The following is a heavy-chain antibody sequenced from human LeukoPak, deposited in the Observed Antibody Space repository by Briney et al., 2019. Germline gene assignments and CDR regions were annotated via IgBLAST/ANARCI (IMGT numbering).Heavy chain of an antibody. V-gene: IGHV3-11*04. CDR3: AKDRCSNGIGCFYYYMDV. CDR2: ISSSGITI. J-gene: IGHJ6*03. Sequence: TGGSLRLSCAASGFTFSDYYMTWICQAPGKGLEWVSYISSSGITIYYANSVKGRFSISRDSSKNTLYLQMNSLRAEDTAVYYCAKDRCSNGIGCFYYYMDVWGKGTTVTISS. D-gene: IGHD2-8*01. CDR1: GFTFSDYY.